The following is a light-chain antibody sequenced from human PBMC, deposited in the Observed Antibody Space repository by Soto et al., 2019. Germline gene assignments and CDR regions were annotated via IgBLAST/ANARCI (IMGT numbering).Light chain of an antibody. CDR3: QQRSNWPIT. CDR2: NTS. V-gene: IGKV3-11*01. CDR1: QSVSSN. J-gene: IGKJ5*01. Sequence: EIVMTQSPATLSVSPGESATLSCRASQSVSSNLAWYQQKSGQAPRLLIYNTSTRAIGIPDRFSGSGSGTDFTLTISSLEPEDFAVYYCQQRSNWPITFGQGTRLEI.